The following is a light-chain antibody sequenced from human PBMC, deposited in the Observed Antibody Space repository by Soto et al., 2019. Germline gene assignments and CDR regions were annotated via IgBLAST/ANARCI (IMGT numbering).Light chain of an antibody. Sequence: EIALTQSQATLSLCPGERATLSCRASQSVSSYLAWYQQKPGQAPRLLIYDASNRATGIPARFSGSGSGTDFTLTISSLEPEDFAVYYCQQRSNWPTFGQGTNVDI. J-gene: IGKJ1*01. CDR2: DAS. CDR1: QSVSSY. CDR3: QQRSNWPT. V-gene: IGKV3-11*01.